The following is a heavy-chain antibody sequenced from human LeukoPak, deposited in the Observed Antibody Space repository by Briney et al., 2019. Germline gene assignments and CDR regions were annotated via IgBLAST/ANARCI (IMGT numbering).Heavy chain of an antibody. D-gene: IGHD3-10*01. CDR2: IWYDGSNK. J-gene: IGHJ6*02. Sequence: PGRSLRLSCAASGFTFSSYGMHWVRQAPGKGLEWVAVIWYDGSNKYYVDSVQGRFTISRDNSKNTLYLQMSSLRAEDTAVYYCARDLLFGSSYYGMDVWGQGTTVTVSS. V-gene: IGHV3-33*01. CDR1: GFTFSSYG. CDR3: ARDLLFGSSYYGMDV.